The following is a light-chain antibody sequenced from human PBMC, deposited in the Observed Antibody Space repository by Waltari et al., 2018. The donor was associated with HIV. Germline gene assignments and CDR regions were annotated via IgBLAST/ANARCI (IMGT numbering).Light chain of an antibody. CDR3: MEPLQAT. Sequence: DIVMTQSSLSLPVTLGEPASTSCTSSQCLLQSNGSNYLDWYLQKPGQSPQLLIYLGSDRASGVPDRFSGSGSGTDFTLKIIRVEAEDVGIYYCMEPLQATFGQGTRLEIK. CDR1: QCLLQSNGSNY. CDR2: LGS. J-gene: IGKJ5*01. V-gene: IGKV2-28*01.